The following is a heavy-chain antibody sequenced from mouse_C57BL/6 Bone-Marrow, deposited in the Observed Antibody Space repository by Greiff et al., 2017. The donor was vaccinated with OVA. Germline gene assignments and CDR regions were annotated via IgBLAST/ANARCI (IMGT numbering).Heavy chain of an antibody. J-gene: IGHJ4*01. V-gene: IGHV3-6*01. D-gene: IGHD1-1*01. CDR3: AITTVVATDY. Sequence: EVQLQQSGPGLVKPSPSLSLTCSVTGYSITSGYYWNWIRQFPGNKLEWMGYISYDGSNNYNPSLKNRNSITRYTSKNQFFLKLNSVTTEDTATYYCAITTVVATDYWGQGTSVTVSS. CDR2: ISYDGSN. CDR1: GYSITSGYY.